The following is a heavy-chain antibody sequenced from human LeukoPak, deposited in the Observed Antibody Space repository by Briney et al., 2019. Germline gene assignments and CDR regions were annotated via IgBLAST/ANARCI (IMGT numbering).Heavy chain of an antibody. CDR3: VRGLLNYYDSSGYSPFDY. J-gene: IGHJ4*02. CDR2: IFHSGNT. D-gene: IGHD3-22*01. V-gene: IGHV4-4*02. CDR1: GFTFSSYSM. Sequence: GSLRLSCAASGFTFSSYSMNWVRQPPGKGLGWIGEIFHSGNTNYGPSLRSRVAMSLDKSKNQFSLKLNAVTAADTAVYYCVRGLLNYYDSSGYSPFDYWGQGTLVTVSS.